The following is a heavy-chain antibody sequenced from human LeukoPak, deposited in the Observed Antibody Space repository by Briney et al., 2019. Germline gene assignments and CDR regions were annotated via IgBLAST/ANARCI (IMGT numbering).Heavy chain of an antibody. CDR1: GGSISSSSRY. J-gene: IGHJ3*02. Sequence: SETLSLTCTVSGGSISSSSRYWDWIRQPPGKGLEWIGTVYYSGSTYYNPSLKSRVTISVDTSKNQFSLRLSSVTAADTALYYCARNASSLGAGAFDIWGQGTMVTVSS. CDR2: VYYSGST. CDR3: ARNASSLGAGAFDI. D-gene: IGHD2-2*01. V-gene: IGHV4-39*01.